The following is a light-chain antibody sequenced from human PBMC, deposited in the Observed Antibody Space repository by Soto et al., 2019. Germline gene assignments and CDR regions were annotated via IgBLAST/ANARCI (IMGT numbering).Light chain of an antibody. J-gene: IGKJ1*01. V-gene: IGKV1-27*01. Sequence: DVQMTQSPSSLSASVGDRVTITCRASQGISNSLAWYQQRPGRVPKLLIYGASNLQSEVPSRFSGSGSGTDFTLTISSLQPEDVATYYRQKYDSAARTFGQGNKVDIX. CDR1: QGISNS. CDR2: GAS. CDR3: QKYDSAART.